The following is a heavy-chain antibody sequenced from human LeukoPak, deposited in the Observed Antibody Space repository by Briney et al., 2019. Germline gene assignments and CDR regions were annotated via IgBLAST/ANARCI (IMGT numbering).Heavy chain of an antibody. D-gene: IGHD3-10*01. Sequence: PSETLSLTCTVSGGSISSYYWSWIRQPPGKGLEWIGYIYYSGSTNYNPSLKSRVTISVDTSKNQFSLKLSSVTAADTAVYYCARSLWFGELIWGQGTLVTVSS. J-gene: IGHJ4*02. CDR1: GGSISSYY. CDR2: IYYSGST. V-gene: IGHV4-59*08. CDR3: ARSLWFGELI.